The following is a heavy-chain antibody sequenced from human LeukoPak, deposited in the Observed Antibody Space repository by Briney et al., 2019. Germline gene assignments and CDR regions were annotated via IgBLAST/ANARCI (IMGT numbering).Heavy chain of an antibody. CDR3: ARDYKYAFDN. Sequence: PGGSLRLSCAASGFTFSDYSMSWVRQAPGKGLEWMSYIGIDSGNTNYADSVKGRFTISGDKAKNSLYLQMNSLRVEDTAVYYCARDYKYAFDNWGQGTLVTVSS. CDR2: IGIDSGNT. CDR1: GFTFSDYS. V-gene: IGHV3-11*06. J-gene: IGHJ4*02. D-gene: IGHD5-24*01.